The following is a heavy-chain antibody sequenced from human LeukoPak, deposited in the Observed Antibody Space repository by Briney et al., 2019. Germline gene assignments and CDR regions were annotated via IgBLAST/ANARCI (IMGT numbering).Heavy chain of an antibody. V-gene: IGHV1-69*01. CDR2: IIPIFGTA. Sequence: SVKVSCKASGGTFSSYAINWVRQAPGQGLEWMGGIIPIFGTADYAQKFQGRVTISADESTSTAYMELSSLRSDDTAVYYCARDNKTSYSYFMDVWGKGTTVTVSS. CDR1: GGTFSSYA. J-gene: IGHJ6*03. D-gene: IGHD2/OR15-2a*01. CDR3: ARDNKTSYSYFMDV.